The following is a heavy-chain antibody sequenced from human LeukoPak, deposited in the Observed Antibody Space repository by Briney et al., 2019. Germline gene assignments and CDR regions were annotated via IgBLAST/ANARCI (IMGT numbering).Heavy chain of an antibody. D-gene: IGHD3-3*01. J-gene: IGHJ3*02. CDR1: EFTFSSYA. CDR2: ISAGVGNT. CDR3: AKDRLGVIISGAFDI. V-gene: IGHV3-23*01. Sequence: PGGSLRLTCAASEFTFSSYAMTWVRQAPGKGLEWVSGISAGVGNTYYADSVKGRFTIARDNSKNTLYLQMNSLRAEDTAVYYCAKDRLGVIISGAFDIWGQGKMVTVSS.